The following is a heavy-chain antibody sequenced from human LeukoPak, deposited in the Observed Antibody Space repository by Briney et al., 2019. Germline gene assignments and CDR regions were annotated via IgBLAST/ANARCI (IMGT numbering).Heavy chain of an antibody. J-gene: IGHJ5*02. Sequence: ASVEVSCKASGYTFTSYDINWVRQATGQGLEWMGWMNPNSGYTGYAQKFQARVTMARNTSINTAYMELSSLRSEDTAVYYCARSKTGSLGNWFDLWGQGTLVTVSS. CDR3: ARSKTGSLGNWFDL. CDR1: GYTFTSYD. D-gene: IGHD1-1*01. V-gene: IGHV1-8*01. CDR2: MNPNSGYT.